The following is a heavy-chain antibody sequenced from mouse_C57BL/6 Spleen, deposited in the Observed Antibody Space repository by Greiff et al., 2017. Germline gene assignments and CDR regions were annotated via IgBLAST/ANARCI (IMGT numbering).Heavy chain of an antibody. V-gene: IGHV1-72*01. CDR1: GYTFTSYW. CDR3: ARGAMDY. J-gene: IGHJ4*01. Sequence: QVQLQQPGAELVKPGASVKLSCKASGYTFTSYWMHWVKQRPGRGLEWIGRIDPNSGGTKYNEKFKSQATLTVDKPSSTAYMQISSVTSEDSAVYYCARGAMDYWGQGTSVTVSS. CDR2: IDPNSGGT.